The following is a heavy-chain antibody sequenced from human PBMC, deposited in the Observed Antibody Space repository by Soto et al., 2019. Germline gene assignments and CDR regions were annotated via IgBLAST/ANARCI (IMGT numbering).Heavy chain of an antibody. D-gene: IGHD2-2*01. J-gene: IGHJ4*02. CDR3: AKPNLYCSSTSCYDY. CDR1: GFTFTNYA. CDR2: ISGSGDRT. Sequence: EVQLLESGGGLVQPGGSLRLSCAASGFTFTNYAMTWVRQAPGKGLEWVSVISGSGDRTHYADSVKGRFTISRDNSKNTVYLQMDSLRADDTAVYYCAKPNLYCSSTSCYDYWGQGTLVTVSS. V-gene: IGHV3-23*01.